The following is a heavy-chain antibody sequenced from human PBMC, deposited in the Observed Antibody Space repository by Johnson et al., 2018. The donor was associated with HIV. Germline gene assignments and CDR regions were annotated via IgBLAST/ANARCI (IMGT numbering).Heavy chain of an antibody. Sequence: VQLVESGGGLVQPGGSLRLSCAASGFIFSSYAMHWVRQGPGKRLEFVSAISSNGGSTYYANSVKGIFTISRDNSKNTLYLQMGSLRTEDMGVDYCARGAGYFDWLSADDGFAFEIWGQGTMVTVSS. V-gene: IGHV3-64*01. CDR1: GFIFSSYA. J-gene: IGHJ3*02. CDR3: ARGAGYFDWLSADDGFAFEI. CDR2: ISSNGGST. D-gene: IGHD3-9*01.